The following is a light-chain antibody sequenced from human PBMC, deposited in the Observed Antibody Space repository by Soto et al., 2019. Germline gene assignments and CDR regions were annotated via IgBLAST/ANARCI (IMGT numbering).Light chain of an antibody. V-gene: IGKV1-39*01. CDR1: QTIGKY. Sequence: DIQMTQSPSSLSATVGARVTITCRASQTIGKYLNWYQQQPGKVPKLLIYDASYLQSGVPSRFSGSESGTDFTLNISDLRPEDFATYYCQQSFSTPFTFGPGTKVDIK. J-gene: IGKJ3*01. CDR3: QQSFSTPFT. CDR2: DAS.